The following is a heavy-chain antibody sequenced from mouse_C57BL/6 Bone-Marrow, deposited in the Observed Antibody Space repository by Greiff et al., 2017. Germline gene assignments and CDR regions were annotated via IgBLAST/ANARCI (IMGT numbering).Heavy chain of an antibody. CDR2: IYPGGGYT. D-gene: IGHD2-10*02. Sequence: QVQLKESGAELVRPGTSVKMSCKASGYTFTNYWIGWAKQRPGHGLEWIGDIYPGGGYTNYNEKFKGKATLTADKSSSTAYMQFSSLTSEDSAIYYCAREEYYWYFDVWGTGTTVTVSS. J-gene: IGHJ1*03. CDR3: AREEYYWYFDV. V-gene: IGHV1-63*01. CDR1: GYTFTNYW.